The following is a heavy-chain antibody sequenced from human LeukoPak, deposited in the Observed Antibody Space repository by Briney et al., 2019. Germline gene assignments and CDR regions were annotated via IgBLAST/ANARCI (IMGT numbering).Heavy chain of an antibody. CDR2: IYPNSGGT. CDR1: AYTFTGYY. CDR3: ARIRGAIDI. D-gene: IGHD3-16*01. V-gene: IGHV1-2*02. J-gene: IGHJ3*02. Sequence: ASVKVSCKASAYTFTGYYMHWVRQAPGQGLEWMGWIYPNSGGTNYAQKFQGRVTMTRDTSISTAYMELSRLRSDDTAVYYCARIRGAIDIWGQGTMVTVSS.